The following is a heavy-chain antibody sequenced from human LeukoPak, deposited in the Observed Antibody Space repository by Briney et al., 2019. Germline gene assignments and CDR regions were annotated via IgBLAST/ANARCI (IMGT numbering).Heavy chain of an antibody. CDR2: INANNGDT. CDR3: ARVSPIYQLFFWFDP. V-gene: IGHV1-2*02. D-gene: IGHD2-2*01. J-gene: IGHJ5*02. Sequence: ASVRVSCKASGYTFTDYYVHWVRQAPGQGLEWMGWINANNGDTNYAQKFQGRVTMTRDTSISTAYMDLTRLRSDDMAVYYCARVSPIYQLFFWFDPWGQGTLVTVSS. CDR1: GYTFTDYY.